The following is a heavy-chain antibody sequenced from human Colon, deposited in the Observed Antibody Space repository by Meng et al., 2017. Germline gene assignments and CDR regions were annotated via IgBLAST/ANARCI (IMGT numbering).Heavy chain of an antibody. D-gene: IGHD4-17*01. CDR2: IYYSGST. CDR3: ARNYGP. V-gene: IGHV4-61*01. CDR1: GGSVSSGSYY. J-gene: IGHJ5*02. Sequence: QVQLQESGPRLVRPSETLSLTCTVSGGSVSSGSYYWSWIRQPPGKGLEWIGYIYYSGSTNYNPSLKSRVTISVDTSKNQFSLKLSSVTAADTAVYYCARNYGPWGQGTLVTVSS.